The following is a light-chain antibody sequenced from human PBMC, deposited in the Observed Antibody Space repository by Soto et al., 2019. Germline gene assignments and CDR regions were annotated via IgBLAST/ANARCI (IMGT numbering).Light chain of an antibody. Sequence: DIQMTQSPSSVSASVGDRVSITCRASQGIGSWLTWYQQKPGKAPQLLIYAASTLQSGVPSRFSGSGSGTDFTLTISSLQTEDFATYYCQQANSFPLTFGGGTKVEIK. CDR3: QQANSFPLT. CDR2: AAS. V-gene: IGKV1D-12*01. J-gene: IGKJ4*01. CDR1: QGIGSW.